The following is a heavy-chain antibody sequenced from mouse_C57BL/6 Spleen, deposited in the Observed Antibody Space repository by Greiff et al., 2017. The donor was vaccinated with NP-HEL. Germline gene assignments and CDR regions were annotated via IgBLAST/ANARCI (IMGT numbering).Heavy chain of an antibody. Sequence: VQLQESGAELVRPGTSVKVSCKASGYAFTNYLIEWVKQRPGQGLEWIGVINPGSGGTNYNEKFKGKATLTADKSSSTAYMQLSSLTSEDSAVYFCASSIYYDYDGAMGCWGQGTSVTVYS. CDR3: ASSIYYDYDGAMGC. CDR1: GYAFTNYL. V-gene: IGHV1-54*01. D-gene: IGHD2-4*01. J-gene: IGHJ4*01. CDR2: INPGSGGT.